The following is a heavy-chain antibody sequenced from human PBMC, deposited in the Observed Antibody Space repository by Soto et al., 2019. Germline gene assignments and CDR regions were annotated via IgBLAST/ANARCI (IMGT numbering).Heavy chain of an antibody. CDR1: GFTFSSYA. D-gene: IGHD3-10*01. Sequence: GGSLRLSCAASGFTFSSYAMSWVRQAPGKGLEWVSAISGSGGSTYYADSVKGRFTISRDNSKNTLYLQMNSLRAEDTAVYYCASEGYYYGSGSYYNVPFVGYYYYMDVWGKGTTVTVSS. CDR2: ISGSGGST. J-gene: IGHJ6*03. V-gene: IGHV3-23*01. CDR3: ASEGYYYGSGSYYNVPFVGYYYYMDV.